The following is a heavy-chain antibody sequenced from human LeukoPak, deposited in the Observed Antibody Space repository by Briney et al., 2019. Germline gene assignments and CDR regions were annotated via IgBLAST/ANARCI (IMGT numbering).Heavy chain of an antibody. CDR3: VRDDGYYGVDY. D-gene: IGHD3-10*01. V-gene: IGHV3-74*01. CDR2: ISPTGSTT. CDR1: GFSFSGHW. Sequence: GGSLRLSCTASGFSFSGHWMHWARQLPGKGLVWVSRISPTGSTTSYADSVKGRFTVSRDNAKDTLYLQMNSLRVEDTALYYCVRDDGYYGVDYWGQGTVVTVSS. J-gene: IGHJ4*02.